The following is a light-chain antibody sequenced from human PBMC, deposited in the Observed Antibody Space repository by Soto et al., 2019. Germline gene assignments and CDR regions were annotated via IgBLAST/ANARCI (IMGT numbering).Light chain of an antibody. V-gene: IGKV3-20*01. J-gene: IGKJ1*01. Sequence: EIVLTQSPGTLSLSPGERATLSCRASQNVSTNYLAWYQRKPGQAPRLLIYGASSRATDIPNRFSGSESGTDFTLTITRLKAEDFAVYYCQQYGSSPPTFGQGTKVEIK. CDR1: QNVSTNY. CDR2: GAS. CDR3: QQYGSSPPT.